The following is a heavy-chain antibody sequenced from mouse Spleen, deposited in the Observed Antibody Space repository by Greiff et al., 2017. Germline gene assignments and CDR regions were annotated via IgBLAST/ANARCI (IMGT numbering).Heavy chain of an antibody. Sequence: DVQLQESGPGMVKPSQSLSLTCTVTGYSITSGYDWHWIRHFPGNKLEWMGYISYSGSTNYNPSLKSRISITHDTSKNHFFLKLNSVTTEDTATYYCARADGYYEWFAYWGQGTLVTVSA. CDR2: ISYSGST. CDR1: GYSITSGYD. V-gene: IGHV3-1*01. D-gene: IGHD2-3*01. CDR3: ARADGYYEWFAY. J-gene: IGHJ3*01.